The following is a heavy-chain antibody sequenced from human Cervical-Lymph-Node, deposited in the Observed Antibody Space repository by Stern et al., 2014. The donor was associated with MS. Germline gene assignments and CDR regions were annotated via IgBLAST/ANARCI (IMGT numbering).Heavy chain of an antibody. D-gene: IGHD6-13*01. CDR3: ASAYSSSHYYFDY. Sequence: HVQLVESGGGVVQPGRSLRLSCAASGFSFSRYAMHWVRQAPGKGLEWVALIWYDGSNPYYADSVTGRFTISRDKYKNTLYLQMNSLRAEDTAVYYCASAYSSSHYYFDYWGQGTLVTVSS. V-gene: IGHV3-33*01. CDR2: IWYDGSNP. J-gene: IGHJ4*02. CDR1: GFSFSRYA.